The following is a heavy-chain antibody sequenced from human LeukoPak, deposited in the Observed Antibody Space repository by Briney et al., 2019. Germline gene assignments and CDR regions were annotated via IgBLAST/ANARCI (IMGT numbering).Heavy chain of an antibody. CDR3: ATAPYEYIWGTYRTNWFDP. V-gene: IGHV4-30-4*01. Sequence: RQAPGKGLEWIGYSYYSGNTYYNPSLKSRVTISMDTSKNQFSLKLNSMTAADTAVYYCATAPYEYIWGTYRTNWFDPWGQGTLVTVSS. CDR2: SYYSGNT. D-gene: IGHD3-16*02. J-gene: IGHJ5*02.